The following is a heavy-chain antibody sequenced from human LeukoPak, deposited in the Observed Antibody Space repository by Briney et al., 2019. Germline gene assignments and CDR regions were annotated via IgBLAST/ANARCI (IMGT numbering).Heavy chain of an antibody. CDR1: GYTFTSYD. CDR2: MNPNSGNT. J-gene: IGHJ4*02. V-gene: IGHV1-8*01. CDR3: ARPAYGSGSTYGYYFDY. Sequence: ASVKVSYKASGYTFTSYDINWVRQATGQGLEWMGWMNPNSGNTGYAQKFQGRVTMTRNTSISTAYMELSSLRSEDTAVYYCARPAYGSGSTYGYYFDYWGQGTLVTVSS. D-gene: IGHD3-10*01.